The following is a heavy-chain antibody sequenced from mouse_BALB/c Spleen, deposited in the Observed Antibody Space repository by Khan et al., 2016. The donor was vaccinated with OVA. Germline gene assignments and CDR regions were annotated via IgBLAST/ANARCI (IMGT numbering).Heavy chain of an antibody. CDR2: INTYTGEP. CDR3: ARGASYWYFDV. V-gene: IGHV9-1*02. J-gene: IGHJ1*01. CDR1: GYTFTNYG. Sequence: QIQLVQSGPELKKPGETVKISCKASGYTFTNYGMNWVKQAPGKGLKWMGWINTYTGEPTYTDDFKGRFAFSLETSASTAYLQINNLKNEDMATEFCARGASYWYFDVWAAGTTVTVHS.